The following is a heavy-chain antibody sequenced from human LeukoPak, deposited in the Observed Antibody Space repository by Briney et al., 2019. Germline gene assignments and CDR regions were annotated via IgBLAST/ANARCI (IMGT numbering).Heavy chain of an antibody. CDR3: ARADGRLATDIDY. J-gene: IGHJ4*02. CDR2: INPSGGST. V-gene: IGHV1-46*01. D-gene: IGHD5-12*01. CDR1: GYTFTSYY. Sequence: ASVKVSCTASGYTFTSYYMHWVRQAPGQGLEWMGIINPSGGSTSYAQKFQGRVTMTRDTSTSTVYMELSSLRSEDTAVYYCARADGRLATDIDYWGQGTLVTVSP.